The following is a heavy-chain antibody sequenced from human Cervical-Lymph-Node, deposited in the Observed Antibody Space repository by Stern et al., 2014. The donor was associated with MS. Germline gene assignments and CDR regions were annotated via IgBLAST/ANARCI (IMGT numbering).Heavy chain of an antibody. CDR3: ASDSSGYYLSFDY. CDR2: IYYSGST. CDR1: GGSVSSGSYY. Sequence: QVQLQESGPGLVKPSETLSLTCTVSGGSVSSGSYYWSWIRQPPGKGLEWIVYIYYSGSTNYNPSLKSRVTISVDTSKNQFSLKLSSVTAADTAVYYCASDSSGYYLSFDYWGQGTLVTVSS. V-gene: IGHV4-61*01. D-gene: IGHD3-22*01. J-gene: IGHJ4*02.